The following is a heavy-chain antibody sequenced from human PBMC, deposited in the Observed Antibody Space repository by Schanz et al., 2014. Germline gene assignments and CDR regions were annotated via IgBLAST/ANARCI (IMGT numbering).Heavy chain of an antibody. CDR2: ISYDGSNK. V-gene: IGHV3-30*04. D-gene: IGHD3-10*01. J-gene: IGHJ5*02. Sequence: QVQLVESGGGVVQPGRSLRLSCAASGFTFSSYAMHWVRQAPGKGLEWVAVISYDGSNKYYADSVKGRFTISRDNSKNTLYLKMNSLRAEDTAVYYCARAPPLVRGIAGWFGPWGQGSLVTVSS. CDR3: ARAPPLVRGIAGWFGP. CDR1: GFTFSSYA.